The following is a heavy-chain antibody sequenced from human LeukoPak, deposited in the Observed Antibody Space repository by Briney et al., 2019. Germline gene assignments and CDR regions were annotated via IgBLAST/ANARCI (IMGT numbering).Heavy chain of an antibody. CDR3: DASGRFP. J-gene: IGHJ5*02. Sequence: GGSLRLSCAASGPTFSNAWMTWVRQAPGKGLEWVGRIKSKSDGGTTDYAASVKGRFTTSRDDSKNTVYLQMNSLKIADTAVYFCDASGRFPWGQGTLVTVSS. CDR2: IKSKSDGGTT. D-gene: IGHD3-10*01. V-gene: IGHV3-15*01. CDR1: GPTFSNAW.